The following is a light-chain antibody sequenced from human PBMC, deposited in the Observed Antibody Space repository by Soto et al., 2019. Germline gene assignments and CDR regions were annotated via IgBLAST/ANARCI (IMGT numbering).Light chain of an antibody. CDR2: KVS. J-gene: IGKJ1*01. CDR3: MQATPSSWT. Sequence: EIVMPQPPLSSPVTLGQAPSISCRSSQSLVHIDGNTYLSWFQQRPGQPPRLLIYKVSDRFSGVPERFSGSGAGTDFTLTISRVEAEDVGVYYCMQATPSSWTFGQGTKVEIK. CDR1: QSLVHIDGNTY. V-gene: IGKV2-24*01.